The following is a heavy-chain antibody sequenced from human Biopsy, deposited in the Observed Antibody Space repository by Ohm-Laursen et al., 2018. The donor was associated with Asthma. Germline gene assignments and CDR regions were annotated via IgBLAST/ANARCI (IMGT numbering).Heavy chain of an antibody. V-gene: IGHV3-53*01. CDR1: GFAVSRDH. CDR3: ARGDSSNWSHYYFDY. Sequence: SLRLSCAASGFAVSRDHMFWVRQAPGKGLEWVSAIYSGGTSHTADSAGGRFTISRDYSKNTLYLQMHSLRAEDTAVYYCARGDSSNWSHYYFDYWGQGTLVTVSS. CDR2: IYSGGTS. D-gene: IGHD3-22*01. J-gene: IGHJ4*02.